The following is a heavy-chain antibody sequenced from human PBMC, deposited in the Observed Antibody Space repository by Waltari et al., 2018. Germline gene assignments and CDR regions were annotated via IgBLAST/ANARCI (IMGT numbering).Heavy chain of an antibody. CDR2: ISYDGSNT. D-gene: IGHD6-25*01. V-gene: IGHV3-30*18. J-gene: IGHJ6*02. CDR1: GFIFNAFG. CDR3: AKDKRRVLPFFGMAV. Sequence: QVQMVESGGGVVEPGRSRRLSCAASGFIFNAFGLHWVRRAPGKGLEWVAVISYDGSNTYYADFVKSRFTISRDNAKNTVNLQMNDLRGEDTAVYYCAKDKRRVLPFFGMAVWGHGIPVIVSS.